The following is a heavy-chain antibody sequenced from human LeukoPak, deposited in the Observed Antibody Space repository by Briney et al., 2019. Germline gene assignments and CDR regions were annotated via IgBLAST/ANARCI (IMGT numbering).Heavy chain of an antibody. D-gene: IGHD6-6*01. CDR3: ARGPYSSSSTFDY. CDR1: GFTFSSYW. V-gene: IGHV3-7*01. J-gene: IGHJ4*02. Sequence: GGSLRLSCAASGFTFSSYWMSWARQAPGKGLEWVANIKQDGSEKYYVDSVKGRFTISRDNAKNSLYLQMNSLRAEDTAVYYCARGPYSSSSTFDYWGRGTLVTVSS. CDR2: IKQDGSEK.